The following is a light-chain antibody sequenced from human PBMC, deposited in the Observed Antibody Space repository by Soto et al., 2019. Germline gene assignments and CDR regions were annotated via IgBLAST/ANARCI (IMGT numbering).Light chain of an antibody. CDR2: DAS. Sequence: EIVLTQSPATLSLSPGERATLSCRASQSLSRSLARYQQKPGQAPRLLIYDASSRATGIPDRFSGSGSGTDFTLTISRLEPEDFAVYYCQQHGTSPITFGQGTRLEI. J-gene: IGKJ5*01. V-gene: IGKV3D-20*01. CDR1: QSLSRS. CDR3: QQHGTSPIT.